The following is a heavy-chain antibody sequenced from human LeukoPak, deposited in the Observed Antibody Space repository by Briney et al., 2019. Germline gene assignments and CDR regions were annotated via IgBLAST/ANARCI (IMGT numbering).Heavy chain of an antibody. CDR3: ARSYSSSSSPYNWFDP. Sequence: ASVKVSCKASGYTFTNYDINWVRQATGQGLEWMGWMNPNSGNTGYAQKFQGRVTMTRNTSISTAYMELSSLRSEDTAVYYCARSYSSSSSPYNWFDPWGQGTLVTVSS. CDR1: GYTFTNYD. CDR2: MNPNSGNT. D-gene: IGHD6-13*01. J-gene: IGHJ5*02. V-gene: IGHV1-8*01.